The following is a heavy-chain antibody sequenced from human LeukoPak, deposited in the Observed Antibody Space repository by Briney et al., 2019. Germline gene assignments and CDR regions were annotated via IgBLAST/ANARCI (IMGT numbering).Heavy chain of an antibody. Sequence: PGGSLRLFCAASGFTFSSYEMNWVREASGKGLEWVSYISSSGSTIYYADSVKGRFTISRDNAKNSLYLQMNSLRAEDTAVYYCARGGGYVDYWGQGTLVTVSS. D-gene: IGHD2-15*01. CDR1: GFTFSSYE. CDR2: ISSSGSTI. V-gene: IGHV3-48*03. J-gene: IGHJ4*02. CDR3: ARGGGYVDY.